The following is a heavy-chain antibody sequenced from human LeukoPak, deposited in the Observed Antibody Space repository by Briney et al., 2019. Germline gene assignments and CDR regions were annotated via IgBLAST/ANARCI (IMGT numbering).Heavy chain of an antibody. J-gene: IGHJ5*02. Sequence: SETLSLTCTVSGDSISSGGYYWSWIRQHPGKGLEWIGYIYYNGYSYYNPSLKSRVDISVDTSNNQFSLSLTSATAADTAVYYCVRCSGRTYGFDPWGQGTLVTVSS. CDR1: GDSISSGGYY. V-gene: IGHV4-31*03. D-gene: IGHD6-25*01. CDR2: IYYNGYS. CDR3: VRCSGRTYGFDP.